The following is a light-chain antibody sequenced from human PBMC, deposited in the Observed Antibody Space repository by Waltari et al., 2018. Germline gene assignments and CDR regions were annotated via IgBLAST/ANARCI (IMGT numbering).Light chain of an antibody. Sequence: IQMTQSPPALSASVGDRVAITCRASQSISDYLHWYQQKLGKAPRVLIYTASSLQRGVPTRFSGSGSGTEFTLTISTLQPEDAATYYCQQSYSSPWTFGQGTKVEIK. CDR3: QQSYSSPWT. V-gene: IGKV1-39*01. CDR2: TAS. CDR1: QSISDY. J-gene: IGKJ1*01.